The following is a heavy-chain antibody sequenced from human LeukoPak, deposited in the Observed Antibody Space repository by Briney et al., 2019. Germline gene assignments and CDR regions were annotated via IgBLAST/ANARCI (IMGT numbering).Heavy chain of an antibody. J-gene: IGHJ4*02. Sequence: GGSLRLSCAVSGFTFSNYAMHWVRQAPGKGLEFVSAISIDGGNTFYANSVMGRFTIFRVNSKNTLYFHMGSLRAEDMGVFYFARDPYYYDSSGGYWGQGTLVTVSS. CDR3: ARDPYYYDSSGGY. CDR1: GFTFSNYA. V-gene: IGHV3-64*01. CDR2: ISIDGGNT. D-gene: IGHD3-22*01.